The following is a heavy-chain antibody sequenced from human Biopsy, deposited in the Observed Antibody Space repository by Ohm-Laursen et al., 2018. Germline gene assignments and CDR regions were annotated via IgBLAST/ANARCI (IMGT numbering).Heavy chain of an antibody. CDR2: INHGGTT. CDR1: GGSLSDDY. J-gene: IGHJ1*01. V-gene: IGHV4-34*01. CDR3: ARGRNYIWGNEPWD. D-gene: IGHD3-16*01. Sequence: SETLSLTCGVSGGSLSDDYWTWIRQPPGKGLEWIGEINHGGTTKYYNPSLRSRASISKDTSKNQFSLRLTSVSAAGTAVYYCARGRNYIWGNEPWDWGQGTLVTVSS.